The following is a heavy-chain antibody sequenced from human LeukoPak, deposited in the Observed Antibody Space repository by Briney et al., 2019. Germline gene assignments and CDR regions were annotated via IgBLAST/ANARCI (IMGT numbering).Heavy chain of an antibody. CDR1: GGSISSYY. CDR2: INHSGST. D-gene: IGHD3-9*01. Sequence: SETLSLTCTVSGGSISSYYWSWIRQPPGKGLEWIGEINHSGSTNYNPSLKSRVTISVDTSKNQFSLKLSSVTAADTAVYYCARGPVYYDILTGYYRGRGKYYFDYWGQGTLVTVSS. CDR3: ARGPVYYDILTGYYRGRGKYYFDY. V-gene: IGHV4-34*01. J-gene: IGHJ4*02.